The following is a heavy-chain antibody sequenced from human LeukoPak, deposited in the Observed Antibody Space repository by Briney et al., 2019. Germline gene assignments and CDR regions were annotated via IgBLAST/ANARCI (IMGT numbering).Heavy chain of an antibody. CDR2: ISGSGSST. Sequence: GGSLRLSCAASGFTFSSYAMSWVRQAPGKGLEWVSAISGSGSSTYYADSVKGRFTISRDNSKNTLYLQMNSLRAEDTAVYYCAKGRYDSSGYYLLWLDSYYWGQGTLVTVSS. D-gene: IGHD3-22*01. CDR3: AKGRYDSSGYYLLWLDSYY. J-gene: IGHJ4*02. CDR1: GFTFSSYA. V-gene: IGHV3-23*01.